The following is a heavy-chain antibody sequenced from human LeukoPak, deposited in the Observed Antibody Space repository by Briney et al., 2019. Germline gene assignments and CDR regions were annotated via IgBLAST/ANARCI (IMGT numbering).Heavy chain of an antibody. J-gene: IGHJ3*02. CDR1: GFTFSSYS. D-gene: IGHD6-13*01. CDR3: ARVLAAAGPLDGPTEDGNAQNAFDI. Sequence: GGSLRLSCAASGFTFSSYSMNWVRQAPGKGLEWVSSISSSSSSYIYYADSVKGRFTISRDNANTSLYLQMNSLRAEDTAVYYCARVLAAAGPLDGPTEDGNAQNAFDIWGQGTMVTVSS. V-gene: IGHV3-21*01. CDR2: ISSSSSSYI.